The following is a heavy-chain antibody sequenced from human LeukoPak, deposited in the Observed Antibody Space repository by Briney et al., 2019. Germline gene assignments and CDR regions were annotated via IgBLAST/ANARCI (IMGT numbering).Heavy chain of an antibody. J-gene: IGHJ4*02. D-gene: IGHD4-17*01. CDR2: INPNSGGT. Sequence: ASLKVSCKASGYTFTGYYMHWVRQAPGQGLEWMGWINPNSGGTNYAQKFQGRVTMTRDTSISTAYMELSRLRSDDTAVYYCARVVLVFKDDYGDYSIDYWGQGTLVTVSS. V-gene: IGHV1-2*02. CDR1: GYTFTGYY. CDR3: ARVVLVFKDDYGDYSIDY.